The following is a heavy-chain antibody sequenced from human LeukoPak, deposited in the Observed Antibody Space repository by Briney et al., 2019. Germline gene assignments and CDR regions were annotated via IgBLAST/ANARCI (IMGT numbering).Heavy chain of an antibody. J-gene: IGHJ6*03. V-gene: IGHV3-23*01. Sequence: GGSLRLSWAASGFTFSKYTMRWVRQAPGKGLGWASSIGSSGGDTFYTDSVKGRFTISRDNSKNTLSLQMNSLRAEDTAVYYCARVFQSSMDVWGKGTTVTVSS. CDR2: IGSSGGDT. CDR1: GFTFSKYT. CDR3: ARVFQSSMDV.